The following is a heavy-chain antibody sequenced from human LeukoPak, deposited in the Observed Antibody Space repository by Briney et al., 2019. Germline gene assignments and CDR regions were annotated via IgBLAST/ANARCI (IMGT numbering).Heavy chain of an antibody. Sequence: PGGSLRLSCEASGFTFSNYWMSWVRQAPGNGLDWVANINQDGSETYYVDSVKGQFTISRDNAKNSLYLQMSGLRAEDAAVYFCAREGPYGDYLNYWGQGTLVTVSS. J-gene: IGHJ4*02. CDR2: INQDGSET. D-gene: IGHD4-17*01. CDR3: AREGPYGDYLNY. V-gene: IGHV3-7*03. CDR1: GFTFSNYW.